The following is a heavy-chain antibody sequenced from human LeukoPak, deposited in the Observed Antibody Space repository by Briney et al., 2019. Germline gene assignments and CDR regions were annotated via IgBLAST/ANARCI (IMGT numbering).Heavy chain of an antibody. D-gene: IGHD3-10*01. CDR1: GFTFSSYS. CDR3: AREYGELLQNDAFDI. J-gene: IGHJ3*02. V-gene: IGHV3-21*01. Sequence: PGGSLRPSCAASGFTFSSYSMNWVRQAPGKGLEWVSSISSSSSYIYYADSVKGRFTISRDNAKNSLYLQMNSLRAEDTAVYYCAREYGELLQNDAFDIWGQGTMVTVSS. CDR2: ISSSSSYI.